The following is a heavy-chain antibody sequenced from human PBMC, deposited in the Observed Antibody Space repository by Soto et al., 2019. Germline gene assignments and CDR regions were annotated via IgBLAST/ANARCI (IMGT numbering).Heavy chain of an antibody. J-gene: IGHJ5*02. Sequence: QEHLVQSGAEVKKHGSSVKVSCRASGGIGSNYAISWVRQAPGQGLEWMGGIVPKFGTSNYAQRFKGRVTISVDKSTNSVYMELSSLRSQDTAIYYCAREMASGYSRTWFDP. D-gene: IGHD2-15*01. CDR3: AREMASGYSRTWFDP. CDR2: IVPKFGTS. CDR1: GGIGSNYA. V-gene: IGHV1-69*06.